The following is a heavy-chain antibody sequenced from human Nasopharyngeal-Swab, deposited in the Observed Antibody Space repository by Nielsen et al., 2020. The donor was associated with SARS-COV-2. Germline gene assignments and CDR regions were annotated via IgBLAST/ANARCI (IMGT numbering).Heavy chain of an antibody. V-gene: IGHV4-34*01. CDR2: INHSGST. D-gene: IGHD3-22*01. CDR1: GGSFSGYY. J-gene: IGHJ4*02. Sequence: SETLSLTCAVYGGSFSGYYWSWIRQPPGRGLEWIGEINHSGSTNYNPSLKSRVTISVDTSKNQFSLKLSSVTAADTAVYYCARDYYDSSGYYWDYWGQGTLVTVSS. CDR3: ARDYYDSSGYYWDY.